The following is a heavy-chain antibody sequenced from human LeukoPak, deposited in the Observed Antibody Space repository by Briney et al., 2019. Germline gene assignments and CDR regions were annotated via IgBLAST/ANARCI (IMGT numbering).Heavy chain of an antibody. D-gene: IGHD3-22*01. CDR1: GDSISSSDYY. J-gene: IGHJ4*02. CDR3: ARRLYDSSGYYGDY. V-gene: IGHV4-39*01. CDR2: ISSGNT. Sequence: PSETLSLTCTVSGDSISSSDYYWGWIRQAPGKGLEWIGTISSGNTYYNPSLKSRVTISVDTSKKQFSLKLSSVTAADTAVYFCARRLYDSSGYYGDYWGQGTLVSVSS.